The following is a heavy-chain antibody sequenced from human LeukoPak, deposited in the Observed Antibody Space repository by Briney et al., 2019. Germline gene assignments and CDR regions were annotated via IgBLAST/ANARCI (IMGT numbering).Heavy chain of an antibody. V-gene: IGHV1-46*01. CDR2: INPSGGST. CDR1: GYTFTSYY. CDR3: ARGRTHYYDSSGYYSRWEY. J-gene: IGHJ4*02. D-gene: IGHD3-22*01. Sequence: PRASVKVSCKASGYTFTSYYMHWVRQAPGQGLEWMGIINPSGGSTSYAQKFQGRVTMTRDTSTSTVYMELSSLRSEDTAMYYCARGRTHYYDSSGYYSRWEYWGQGTLVTVSS.